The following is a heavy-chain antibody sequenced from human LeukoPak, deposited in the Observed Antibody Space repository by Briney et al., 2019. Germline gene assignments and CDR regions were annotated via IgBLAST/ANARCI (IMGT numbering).Heavy chain of an antibody. CDR3: AIDMYYYDSSGYGV. CDR2: ISSSSSYI. Sequence: GGSLRLSCAASGFTFSSYSMNWVRQAPGKGLEWVSSISSSSSYIYYADSVKGRFTISRDNAKNSLYLQMNSLRAEDTAVYYCAIDMYYYDSSGYGVWGKGTTVTVSS. D-gene: IGHD3-22*01. J-gene: IGHJ6*04. V-gene: IGHV3-21*01. CDR1: GFTFSSYS.